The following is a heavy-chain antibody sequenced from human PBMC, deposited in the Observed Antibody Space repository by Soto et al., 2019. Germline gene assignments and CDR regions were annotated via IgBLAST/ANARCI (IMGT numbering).Heavy chain of an antibody. Sequence: SETLSLTCTVSGGSISSSSYYWGWIRQPPGKGLEWIGSIYYSGSTYYNPSLKSRVTISVDTSKDQFSLKQRSVTAADTAVYYCARRGARIVGAQSSAARFDYWGQGTLVTVSS. CDR2: IYYSGST. D-gene: IGHD1-26*01. J-gene: IGHJ4*02. CDR1: GGSISSSSYY. CDR3: ARRGARIVGAQSSAARFDY. V-gene: IGHV4-39*01.